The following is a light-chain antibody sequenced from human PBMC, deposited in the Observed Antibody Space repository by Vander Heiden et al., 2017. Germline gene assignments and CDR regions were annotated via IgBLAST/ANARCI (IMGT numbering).Light chain of an antibody. CDR1: QSISSW. J-gene: IGKJ1*01. V-gene: IGKV1-5*03. Sequence: DIQMTQSPSTLSASVGDSVTITCRASQSISSWLAWYQQKPGKAPKRLIYKASSLESGVPSRFSGSGSGTEFTLTISSLQPDDFAPYYCRQCNSYSGTFGQGTKVEIK. CDR3: RQCNSYSGT. CDR2: KAS.